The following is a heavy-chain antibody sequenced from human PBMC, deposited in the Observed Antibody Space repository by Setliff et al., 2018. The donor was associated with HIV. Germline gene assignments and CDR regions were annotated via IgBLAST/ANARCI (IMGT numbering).Heavy chain of an antibody. CDR3: ARETNASGSLTAYWYFDL. Sequence: SETLSLTCTVSGGSISSGDYYWTWIRQPPGKGLEWIGYIYNSGSTYYEPSRRGRVTITIDRSKNQFSLKLNPVTAGDTAVYYCARETNASGSLTAYWYFDLWGRGTLVTVSS. D-gene: IGHD3-10*01. CDR1: GGSISSGDYY. V-gene: IGHV4-30-4*08. J-gene: IGHJ2*01. CDR2: IYNSGST.